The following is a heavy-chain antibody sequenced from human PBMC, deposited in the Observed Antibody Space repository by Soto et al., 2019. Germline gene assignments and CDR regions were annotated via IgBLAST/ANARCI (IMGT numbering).Heavy chain of an antibody. J-gene: IGHJ4*02. D-gene: IGHD4-4*01. CDR1: GFAFSSYS. Sequence: GGSLRLSCEVSGFAFSSYSVNWVRQAPGKGLEWISSISSSGDTYYTDSLKGRLAISRDNAKNSVFLQMTSLRVEDTALYYCARGADYTNSNFDYWGQGTLVTVSS. V-gene: IGHV3-21*01. CDR2: ISSSGDT. CDR3: ARGADYTNSNFDY.